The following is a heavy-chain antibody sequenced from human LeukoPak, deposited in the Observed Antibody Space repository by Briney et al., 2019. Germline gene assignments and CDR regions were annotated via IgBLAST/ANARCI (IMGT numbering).Heavy chain of an antibody. CDR1: GYTFTGYH. Sequence: ASVKVSCKASGYTFTGYHMHWVRQAPGQGLEWMGWICAYNGNTNYAQKLQGRVTMTTDTSTSTAYMELRSLRSDDTAVYYCARNDFWSHAMWYNWFDPWGQGTLVTVSS. CDR3: ARNDFWSHAMWYNWFDP. J-gene: IGHJ5*02. CDR2: ICAYNGNT. V-gene: IGHV1-18*04. D-gene: IGHD3-3*01.